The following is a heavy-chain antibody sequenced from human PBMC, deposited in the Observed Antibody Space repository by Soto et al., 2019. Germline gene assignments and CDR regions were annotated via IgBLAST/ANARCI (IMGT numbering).Heavy chain of an antibody. Sequence: GGSLRLSCAASGFTFSSYAMHWVRQTPGKGLEWVAVISYDGGDKYYADSVKGRFTISRDNSKNTLYLQMNSLRAEDTSVYYCAKIALVGSFGFELARDYWGQGILVTVSS. D-gene: IGHD2-8*02. CDR1: GFTFSSYA. V-gene: IGHV3-30-3*01. CDR3: AKIALVGSFGFELARDY. J-gene: IGHJ4*02. CDR2: ISYDGGDK.